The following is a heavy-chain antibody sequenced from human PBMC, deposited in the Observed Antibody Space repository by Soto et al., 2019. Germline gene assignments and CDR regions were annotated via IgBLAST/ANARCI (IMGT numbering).Heavy chain of an antibody. D-gene: IGHD6-19*01. CDR1: GYSFDSYW. J-gene: IGHJ4*02. Sequence: GESLKISCKGSGYSFDSYWIGWVRQMPGKGLEWMGIIYPTDSNTKYSPSFQGQVTISVDRSISTAYLQWSSLKASDTAMYYCARQKSIAVAGSSGMDVWGQGILVTVSS. CDR3: ARQKSIAVAGSSGMDV. V-gene: IGHV5-51*01. CDR2: IYPTDSNT.